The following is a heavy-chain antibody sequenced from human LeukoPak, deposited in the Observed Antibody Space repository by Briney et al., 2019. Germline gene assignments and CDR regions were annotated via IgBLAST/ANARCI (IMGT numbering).Heavy chain of an antibody. CDR1: GFTFSSYE. CDR3: EASSGSDFDH. J-gene: IGHJ4*02. V-gene: IGHV3-66*01. D-gene: IGHD1-26*01. Sequence: GGSLRLSCAASGFTFSSYEMHWVRQAPGKGLEWVSVIYSGGSTYYADSVKGRFTISRDNSKNTLYLQMNSLRAEDTAVYYCEASSGSDFDHWGQGTLVTVSS. CDR2: IYSGGST.